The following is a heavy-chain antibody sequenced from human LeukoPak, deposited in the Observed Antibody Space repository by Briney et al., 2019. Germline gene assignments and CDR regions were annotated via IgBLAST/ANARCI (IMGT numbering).Heavy chain of an antibody. CDR2: IYYSGST. CDR1: GGSISSYY. V-gene: IGHV4-59*08. D-gene: IGHD4-17*01. Sequence: SETLSLTCTVSGGSISSYYWSWIRQPPGQGLEWMGYIYYSGSTNYNPSLKSRVTISVDTSKNQFSLKLSSVTAADTAVYYCARHRSHGDYGGGDAFDIWGQGTMVTVSS. CDR3: ARHRSHGDYGGGDAFDI. J-gene: IGHJ3*02.